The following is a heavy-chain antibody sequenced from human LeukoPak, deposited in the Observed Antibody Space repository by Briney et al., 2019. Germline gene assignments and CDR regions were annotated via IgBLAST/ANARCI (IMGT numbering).Heavy chain of an antibody. Sequence: GGSLRLSCAASGFTFSSYAMHWVRQAPGKGLEWVAVISYDGSNKYYADSVKGRFAISRDNSKDTLYLQMNSLRAEDTAVYYCARGPFLGVWGQGTLVTVSS. J-gene: IGHJ4*02. CDR3: ARGPFLGV. CDR1: GFTFSSYA. D-gene: IGHD3-10*01. CDR2: ISYDGSNK. V-gene: IGHV3-30*09.